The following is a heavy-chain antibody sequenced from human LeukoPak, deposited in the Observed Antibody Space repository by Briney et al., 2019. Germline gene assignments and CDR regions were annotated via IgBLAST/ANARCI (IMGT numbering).Heavy chain of an antibody. CDR2: IYSGGST. D-gene: IGHD3-22*01. V-gene: IGHV3-66*01. CDR3: AREYDSGGYCDY. Sequence: GGSLRLSCAASGFTVSSNYMSWVRQAPGKGLEWVSVIYSGGSTYYADSVRGRFTISRDNSKNTLYLQMNSLRAEDTAVYYCAREYDSGGYCDYWGQGTLVTVSS. CDR1: GFTVSSNY. J-gene: IGHJ4*02.